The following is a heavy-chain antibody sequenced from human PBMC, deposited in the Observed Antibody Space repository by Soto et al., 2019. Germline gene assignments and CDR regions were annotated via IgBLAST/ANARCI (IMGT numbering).Heavy chain of an antibody. Sequence: QVQLVESGGGLVKPGGSLRLSCAASGFTFSDYHMSWIRQAPGKGLEWVAYIESRGRTISYADSVQGRFTISRDNAKNYLFLQINSLRAEDTAVYYCVRQAARNYFDFWGQGTLLTVSS. V-gene: IGHV3-11*01. CDR1: GFTFSDYH. D-gene: IGHD6-6*01. J-gene: IGHJ4*02. CDR3: VRQAARNYFDF. CDR2: IESRGRTI.